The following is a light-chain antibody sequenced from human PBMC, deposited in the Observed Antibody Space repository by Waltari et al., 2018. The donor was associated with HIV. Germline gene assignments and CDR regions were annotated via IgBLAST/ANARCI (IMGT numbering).Light chain of an antibody. CDR1: SSAVGGYNY. CDR2: DVS. CDR3: CSYAGSSTLL. Sequence: QSALTQPASVSGSPGQSITISCTGPSSAVGGYNYVPWYQQHPGKAPKLVIYDVSERPSGVSNRFSGSKSGNTASLTISGLQAEDEADYNCCSYAGSSTLLFGGGTKVTVL. J-gene: IGLJ2*01. V-gene: IGLV2-23*01.